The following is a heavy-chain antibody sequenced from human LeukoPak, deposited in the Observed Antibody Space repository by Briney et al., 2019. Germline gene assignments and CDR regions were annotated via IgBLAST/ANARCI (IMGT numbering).Heavy chain of an antibody. D-gene: IGHD3-22*01. V-gene: IGHV4-34*01. J-gene: IGHJ4*02. CDR3: ARGRRKYYYDSSGYYGY. CDR1: GGSISNYY. CDR2: INHSGST. Sequence: PSETLSLTCTVSGGSISNYYWTWIRQPPGKGLEWIGEINHSGSTNYNPSLKSRVTISVDMSKNQFSLKLSSVTAADTAVYYCARGRRKYYYDSSGYYGYWGQGTLVTVSS.